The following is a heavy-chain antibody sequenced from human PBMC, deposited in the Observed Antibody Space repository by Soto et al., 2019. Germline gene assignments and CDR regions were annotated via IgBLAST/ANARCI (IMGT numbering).Heavy chain of an antibody. J-gene: IGHJ4*02. CDR2: IIPIFGTA. Sequence: QVQLVQSGAEVQKPGSSVKVSCKASGGTFSSYAISWVRQAPGQGLEWMGGIIPIFGTANYAQKFQGRVTITADESTSTAYMELSSLRSEDTAVYYCASSPPYYYDSSGYYFDYWGQGTLVTVSS. CDR3: ASSPPYYYDSSGYYFDY. D-gene: IGHD3-22*01. V-gene: IGHV1-69*01. CDR1: GGTFSSYA.